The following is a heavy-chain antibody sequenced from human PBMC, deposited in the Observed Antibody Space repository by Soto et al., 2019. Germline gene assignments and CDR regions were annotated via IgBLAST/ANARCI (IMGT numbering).Heavy chain of an antibody. Sequence: GGSLRLSCVASGFTFGSYSMVWVRQAPGKGQEWVSYIFASSTTIYYADSVKGRFTVSRDNAQNSLSLLMNSLRVEDTAVYYCARDRDWAFDYWGQGTLVTVSS. CDR3: ARDRDWAFDY. D-gene: IGHD3-9*01. J-gene: IGHJ4*02. CDR1: GFTFGSYS. V-gene: IGHV3-48*04. CDR2: IFASSTTI.